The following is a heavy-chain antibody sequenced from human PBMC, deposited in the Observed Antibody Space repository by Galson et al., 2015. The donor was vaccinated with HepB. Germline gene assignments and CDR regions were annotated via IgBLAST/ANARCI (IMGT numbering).Heavy chain of an antibody. V-gene: IGHV2-70*11. Sequence: PALVKPTQTLTLTCTFSGFSLSTSGMCVSWVGQPPGKALEWLARIDWEDDKYYSTSLKTRLTISKDTSKNQVVLTMTNMDPVDTATYYCARSDSSGYYYVNDAFDIWGQGTMVTVSS. CDR3: ARSDSSGYYYVNDAFDI. CDR2: IDWEDDK. CDR1: GFSLSTSGMC. D-gene: IGHD3-22*01. J-gene: IGHJ3*02.